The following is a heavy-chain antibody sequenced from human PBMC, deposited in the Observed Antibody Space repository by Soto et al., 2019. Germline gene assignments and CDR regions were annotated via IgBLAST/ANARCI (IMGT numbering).Heavy chain of an antibody. V-gene: IGHV1-18*01. Sequence: ASVKVSCKASGYTFTSYGISWVRQAPGQGLEWMGWISAYNGNTNYAQKLQGRVTITTDESTSTAYMELSSLRSEDTAVYYCARRKIAAALYYYYGMDVWGQGTTVTVSS. CDR2: ISAYNGNT. CDR1: GYTFTSYG. J-gene: IGHJ6*02. CDR3: ARRKIAAALYYYYGMDV. D-gene: IGHD6-13*01.